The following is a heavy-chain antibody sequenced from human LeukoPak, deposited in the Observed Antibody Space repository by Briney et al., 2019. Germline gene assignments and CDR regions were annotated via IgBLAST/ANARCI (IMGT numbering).Heavy chain of an antibody. CDR3: AITQYDILTGYYQPLFDY. J-gene: IGHJ4*02. Sequence: ASVKVSCKASGGTFSSYAISWVRQAPGQGLEWMGRINPNSGGTNYAQKFQGRVTMTRDTSISTAYMELSRLRSDDTAVYYCAITQYDILTGYYQPLFDYWGQGTLVTVSS. V-gene: IGHV1-2*06. CDR2: INPNSGGT. D-gene: IGHD3-9*01. CDR1: GGTFSSYA.